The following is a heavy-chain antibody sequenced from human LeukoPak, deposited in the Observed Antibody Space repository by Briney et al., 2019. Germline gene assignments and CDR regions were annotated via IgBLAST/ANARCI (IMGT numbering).Heavy chain of an antibody. CDR3: ARDLSAAFDF. CDR1: GFPFSSYG. CDR2: LVYDARS. V-gene: IGHV3-33*01. D-gene: IGHD6-19*01. Sequence: GGSLRLSCAASGFPFSSYGMHWVRQAPGKGLEWVARLVYDARSDYANSVKGRFSISRDDSKNTLFLDMSNLRVEDTARYYCARDLSAAFDFWGQGVLVTVSS. J-gene: IGHJ4*02.